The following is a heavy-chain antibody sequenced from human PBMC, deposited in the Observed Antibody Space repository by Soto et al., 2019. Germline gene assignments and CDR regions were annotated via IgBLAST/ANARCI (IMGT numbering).Heavy chain of an antibody. V-gene: IGHV4-59*01. CDR2: VAYRGTT. CDR3: AREAQDYYFDY. Sequence: QEQLQESGPGLVKPSETLTLSCTVSPGSISSSYWSWIRQPPGKGLEWIGHVAYRGTTKYNPSLRGRGSISVSSSKRQFSLRLSSVTAADTAVYYCAREAQDYYFDYWGQGILVTVSS. J-gene: IGHJ4*02. D-gene: IGHD6-6*01. CDR1: PGSISSSY.